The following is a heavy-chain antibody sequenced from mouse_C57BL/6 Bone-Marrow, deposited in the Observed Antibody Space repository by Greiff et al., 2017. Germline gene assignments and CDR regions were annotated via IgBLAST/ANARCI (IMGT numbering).Heavy chain of an antibody. Sequence: QVQLQQSGPELVKPGASVKLSCKASGYTFTSYDINWVKQRPGQGLEWIGWIYPRDGSTKYNEKFKGKATLTVDTSSSTAYMELHSLTSEDAAVYCGARSPSTTVAYFDYWGQGTTLTVSS. J-gene: IGHJ2*01. CDR1: GYTFTSYD. V-gene: IGHV1-85*01. D-gene: IGHD1-1*01. CDR2: IYPRDGST. CDR3: ARSPSTTVAYFDY.